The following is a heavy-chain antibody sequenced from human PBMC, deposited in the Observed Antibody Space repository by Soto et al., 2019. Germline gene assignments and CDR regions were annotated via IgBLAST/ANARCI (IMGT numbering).Heavy chain of an antibody. CDR3: AKVEQQLVRWFDP. D-gene: IGHD6-13*01. J-gene: IGHJ5*02. V-gene: IGHV1-69*01. Sequence: QVQLVQSGAEAKKPGSSVKVSCKASGGTFGSHINSWVRQVPGQGLEWMGGIMPVFGTANYAQKFQGRLTITADESTSTAYMELSRLRSEDTAVYYCAKVEQQLVRWFDPWGQGTLVTVSS. CDR2: IMPVFGTA. CDR1: GGTFGSHI.